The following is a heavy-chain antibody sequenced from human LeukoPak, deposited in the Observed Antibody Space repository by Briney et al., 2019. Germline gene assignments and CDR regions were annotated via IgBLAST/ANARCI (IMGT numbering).Heavy chain of an antibody. J-gene: IGHJ5*02. Sequence: GGSLRLSCATSGFTFSSYGMHWVRQAPGKGLEWVAFIRYDGSNKYYADSVKGRFTISRDNSKNTLYLQMNSLRAEDTAVYYCSRAFKKSSWFDPWGQGTLVTVSS. V-gene: IGHV3-30*02. CDR2: IRYDGSNK. CDR3: SRAFKKSSWFDP. CDR1: GFTFSSYG. D-gene: IGHD6-6*01.